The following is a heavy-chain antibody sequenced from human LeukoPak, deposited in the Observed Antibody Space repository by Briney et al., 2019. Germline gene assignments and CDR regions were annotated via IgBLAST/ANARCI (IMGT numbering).Heavy chain of an antibody. D-gene: IGHD6-19*01. V-gene: IGHV4-4*02. CDR2: IFHSGST. CDR1: GGSISSSNW. J-gene: IGHJ4*02. Sequence: SETLSLTCAVSGGSISSSNWWIWVRQSPGKGLEWIGEIFHSGSTNYNPSLESRVTVSVDKSKNSFSLRLTSVTAADTAVYYCARGMGDSSGWYPFDHWGQGTLVTVS. CDR3: ARGMGDSSGWYPFDH.